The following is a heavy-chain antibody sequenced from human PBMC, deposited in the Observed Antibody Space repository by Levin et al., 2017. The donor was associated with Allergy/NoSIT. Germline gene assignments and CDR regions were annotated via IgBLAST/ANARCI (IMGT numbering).Heavy chain of an antibody. D-gene: IGHD4-17*01. V-gene: IGHV3-9*01. CDR2: ISWNSGTI. CDR1: GFTFDDNA. J-gene: IGHJ4*02. CDR3: AKAFGDYDYFDY. Sequence: GGSLRLSCAASGFTFDDNAMHWVRQAPGKGLEWVSSISWNSGTIGYAGSVKGRFTISRANAKNSLFLQMNSLRAEDTALYHCAKAFGDYDYFDYWGQGTLVTVSS.